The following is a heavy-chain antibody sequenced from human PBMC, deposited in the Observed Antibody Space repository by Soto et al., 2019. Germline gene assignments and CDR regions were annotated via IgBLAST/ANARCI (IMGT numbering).Heavy chain of an antibody. CDR2: ISNTRVTI. V-gene: IGHV3-48*02. CDR3: ARGNWGSSDY. D-gene: IGHD7-27*01. Sequence: GWSLRLSCAASGFSFSSYSMTWVRQAPGKGLEWVSYISNTRVTIDYADSVKGRFTVSRDNAKTPLYLQMNSLRDEDTAVDYCARGNWGSSDYWGQGTMVTVSS. J-gene: IGHJ4*02. CDR1: GFSFSSYS.